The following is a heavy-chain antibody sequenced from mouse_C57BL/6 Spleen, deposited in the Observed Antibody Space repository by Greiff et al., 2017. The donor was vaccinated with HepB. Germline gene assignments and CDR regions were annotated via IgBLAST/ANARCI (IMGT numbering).Heavy chain of an antibody. CDR2: IDPSDSYT. CDR1: GYTFTSYW. CDR3: ARSRGIRNFDY. Sequence: QVQLQQPGAELVKPGASVKLSCKASGYTFTSYWMQWVNQRPGQGLEWIGEIDPSDSYTNYNQKFKGKATLTVDTSSSTAYMQLSSLTSEDSAVYYCARSRGIRNFDYWGQGTTLTVSS. V-gene: IGHV1-50*01. J-gene: IGHJ2*01.